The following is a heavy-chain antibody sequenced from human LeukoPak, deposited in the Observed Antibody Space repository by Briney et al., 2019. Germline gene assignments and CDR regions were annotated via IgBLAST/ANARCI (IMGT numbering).Heavy chain of an antibody. CDR3: ARASTVAGNHRPFDY. J-gene: IGHJ4*02. V-gene: IGHV1-2*02. CDR2: INPKSGGT. CDR1: VYIFTDYY. Sequence: GASVKVSCKASVYIFTDYYMHWVRQAPGQDFEWMGWINPKSGGTEYAQKFQGRVTMTRDTSFSTAYMELSRLRSDDTAVFYCARASTVAGNHRPFDYWGQGTLVTVSS. D-gene: IGHD6-19*01.